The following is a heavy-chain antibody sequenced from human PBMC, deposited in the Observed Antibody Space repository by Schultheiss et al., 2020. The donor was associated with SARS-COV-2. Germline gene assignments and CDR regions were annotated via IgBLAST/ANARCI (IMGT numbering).Heavy chain of an antibody. J-gene: IGHJ4*02. D-gene: IGHD5-18*01. CDR2: ISSSSSTI. CDR1: GFTFSSYS. CDR3: ARNRGYSYGCDLDY. Sequence: GGSLRLSCAASGFTFSSYSMNWVRQAPGKGLEWVSYISSSSSTIYYADSVKGRFTISRDNAKNSLYLQMNSLRAEDTAVYYCARNRGYSYGCDLDYWGQGTLVTVSS. V-gene: IGHV3-48*01.